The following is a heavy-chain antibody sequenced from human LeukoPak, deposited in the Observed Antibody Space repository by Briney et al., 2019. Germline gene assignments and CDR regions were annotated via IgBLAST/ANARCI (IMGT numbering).Heavy chain of an antibody. V-gene: IGHV4-59*08. Sequence: SETLSLTCTVSGGSINSYYWSWIRQPPGKGLEWIGYIYYSGSTNHNPSLKSRVTISVDTSKNQFSLRLSSVTAADTAVYYCARHGSYHLNFDYWGQGTLVTVSS. D-gene: IGHD1-26*01. J-gene: IGHJ4*02. CDR1: GGSINSYY. CDR3: ARHGSYHLNFDY. CDR2: IYYSGST.